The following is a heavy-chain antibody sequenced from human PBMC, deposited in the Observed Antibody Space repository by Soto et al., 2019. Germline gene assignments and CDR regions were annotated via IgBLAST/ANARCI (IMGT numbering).Heavy chain of an antibody. V-gene: IGHV1-69*06. CDR1: GGTFSSYA. CDR3: ARDXRVLWLTDYYYYYGMDV. CDR2: IIPIFGTA. D-gene: IGHD3-10*01. J-gene: IGHJ6*01. Sequence: PVKVSCKASGGTFSSYAISWVRQAPGQGLEWMGGIIPIFGTASYAQKFQGRVTITADKSTSTAYMELSSLRSEDTAVYYCARDXRVLWLTDYYYYYGMDVWEQGTTVTVSS.